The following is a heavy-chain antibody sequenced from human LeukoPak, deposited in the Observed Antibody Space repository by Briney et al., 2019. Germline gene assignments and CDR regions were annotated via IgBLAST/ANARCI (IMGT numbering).Heavy chain of an antibody. V-gene: IGHV1-69*01. CDR1: GGTFSSYA. CDR2: IIPIFGTA. CDR3: SRAAGEEMATITSHFDY. Sequence: SVKVSCKASGGTFSSYAISWVRQAPGQGLEWMGGIIPIFGTANYAQKFQGRVTITADESTSTAYMELNSLRSEDTAVYYCSRAAGEEMATITSHFDYWGQGTLVTVSS. D-gene: IGHD5-24*01. J-gene: IGHJ4*01.